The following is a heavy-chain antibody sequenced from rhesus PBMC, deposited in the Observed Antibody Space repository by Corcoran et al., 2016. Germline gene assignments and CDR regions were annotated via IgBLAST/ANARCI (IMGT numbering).Heavy chain of an antibody. Sequence: QVQLQESGPGLVKPSETLSLTCAVSGYSISSGYGWSWIRQPPGKGLEWIGYIGGSSGSTNYNPSLKSRVTISKDTSQNQFFLKLSSVTAADTAVYYCARARRGSGWYFDLWGPGTPITISS. CDR2: IGGSSGST. CDR3: ARARRGSGWYFDL. CDR1: GYSISSGYG. J-gene: IGHJ2*01. D-gene: IGHD6-31*01. V-gene: IGHV4-127*01.